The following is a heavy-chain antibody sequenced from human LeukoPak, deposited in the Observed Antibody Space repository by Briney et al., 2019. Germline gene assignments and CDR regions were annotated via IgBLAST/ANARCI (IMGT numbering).Heavy chain of an antibody. CDR3: AEIVGATIGY. V-gene: IGHV4-39*01. Sequence: SETLSLTXTVSGGSISSSSYYWGWIRQPPGKGLEWIGSIYYSGSTYYNPSLKSRVTISVDTSKNQFSLKLSSVTAADTAVYCCAEIVGATIGYWGQGTLVTVSS. CDR2: IYYSGST. J-gene: IGHJ4*02. D-gene: IGHD1-26*01. CDR1: GGSISSSSYY.